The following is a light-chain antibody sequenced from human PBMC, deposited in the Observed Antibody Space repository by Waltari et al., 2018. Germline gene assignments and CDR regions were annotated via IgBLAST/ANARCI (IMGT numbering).Light chain of an antibody. CDR3: QQYYSTPPA. Sequence: DIVVTQSPDSVAVSLGERATINCKSSQSVLYSSNNMNYLAWYQQKPGQPPRLLIYWASTRESGFPDRFSGSGSGTDFTLTINTLQAEDMAVYYCQQYYSTPPAFGQGTRVEI. J-gene: IGKJ1*01. CDR1: QSVLYSSNNMNY. CDR2: WAS. V-gene: IGKV4-1*01.